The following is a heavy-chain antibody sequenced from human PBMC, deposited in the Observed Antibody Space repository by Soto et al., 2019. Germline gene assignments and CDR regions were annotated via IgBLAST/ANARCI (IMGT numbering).Heavy chain of an antibody. CDR2: INHSGGT. J-gene: IGHJ4*02. CDR3: ARTTLPGIAAVFDY. V-gene: IGHV4-34*01. D-gene: IGHD6-13*01. CDR1: GGSFSGYY. Sequence: SETLSLTCAVYGGSFSGYYWSWIRQPPGKGLEWIGEINHSGGTNYNPSLKSRVTISVDTSKNQFSLKLSSVTAADTAVYYCARTTLPGIAAVFDYWGQGTLVTVSS.